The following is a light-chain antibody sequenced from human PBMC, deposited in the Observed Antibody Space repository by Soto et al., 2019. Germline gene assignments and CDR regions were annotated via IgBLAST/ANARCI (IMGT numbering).Light chain of an antibody. Sequence: QYVFAQPSSLSGSTGQSITLSCTGTSNDVGTYNLVSWYQQHPGKPPKLILFEGFKRPSGVSNRFSGSKSANTASLTISGLQAEDEADYYCSSYAGSTTYVFGTGTKVTVL. V-gene: IGLV2-23*01. J-gene: IGLJ1*01. CDR1: SNDVGTYNL. CDR3: SSYAGSTTYV. CDR2: EGF.